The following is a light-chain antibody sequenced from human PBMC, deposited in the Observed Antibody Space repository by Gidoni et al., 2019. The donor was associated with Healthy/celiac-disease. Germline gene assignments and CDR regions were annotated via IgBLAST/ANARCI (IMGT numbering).Light chain of an antibody. Sequence: QMTQSPSSLSASVGDRVTITCQASQDISNYLNWYQQKPGKAPKLLIYDASNLETGVPSRFSGSGSGTDFTFTISSLQPEDIATYYCQQYDNLPLTFXGXTKVEIK. J-gene: IGKJ4*01. V-gene: IGKV1-33*01. CDR3: QQYDNLPLT. CDR1: QDISNY. CDR2: DAS.